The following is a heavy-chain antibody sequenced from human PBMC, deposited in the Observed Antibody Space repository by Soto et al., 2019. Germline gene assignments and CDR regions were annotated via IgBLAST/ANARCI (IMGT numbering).Heavy chain of an antibody. Sequence: QVQLVQSGAEVKKPGASVTVSCKASDYPFTSYGISWVRQAPGQGLEWMGWISTYNGNTKYVQKFQDRVTMTTDTSTSTAYMELRSLRSDDTAVYYCARDPDPYSSSWSEFDYWGQGTQVTVSS. J-gene: IGHJ4*02. V-gene: IGHV1-18*04. CDR2: ISTYNGNT. CDR3: ARDPDPYSSSWSEFDY. CDR1: DYPFTSYG. D-gene: IGHD6-13*01.